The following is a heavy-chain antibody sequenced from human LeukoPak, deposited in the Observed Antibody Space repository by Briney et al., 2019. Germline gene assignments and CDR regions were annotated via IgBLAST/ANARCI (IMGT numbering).Heavy chain of an antibody. CDR2: ISFDGSNK. CDR1: GFTFTAYA. D-gene: IGHD4-23*01. V-gene: IGHV3-30-3*01. Sequence: GGSLRLSCAASGFTFTAYALHWLRQAPGKGLEWVTLISFDGSNKYYADSVKGRFTISRDNSNNTLYLQMNSLRADDTAVYYCARDPDYGGNGRLGFEYWGQGTLVTVSS. CDR3: ARDPDYGGNGRLGFEY. J-gene: IGHJ4*02.